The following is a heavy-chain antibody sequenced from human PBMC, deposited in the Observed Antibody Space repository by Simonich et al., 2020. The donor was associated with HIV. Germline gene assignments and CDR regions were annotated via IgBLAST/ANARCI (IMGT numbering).Heavy chain of an antibody. Sequence: QVQLQQWGAGLLKPSENLSLTCAVYGGSFSGYYWGWIRQPPGMGLEWIGEINHSGSTNYNPSLKSRVTISVDTSKNQFSLKLSSVTAADTAVYYCARRHPTTVTTPYFDYWGQGTLVTVSS. D-gene: IGHD4-17*01. V-gene: IGHV4-34*01. CDR3: ARRHPTTVTTPYFDY. CDR2: INHSGST. J-gene: IGHJ4*02. CDR1: GGSFSGYY.